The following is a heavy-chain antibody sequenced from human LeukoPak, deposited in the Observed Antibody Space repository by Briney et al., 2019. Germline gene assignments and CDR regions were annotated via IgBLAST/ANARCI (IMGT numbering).Heavy chain of an antibody. D-gene: IGHD3-3*01. CDR2: IYHSGST. J-gene: IGHJ4*02. Sequence: SETLSLTCAVSGGSISSSNWWSWVRQTPGKGLEWIGEIYHSGSTNYNPSLKIRVPILVDKSKNQFSLKLSSVTAADTAVYYCARLSLKVLEWSPTKGKETHYFDYWGQGTLVTVSS. CDR1: GGSISSSNW. CDR3: ARLSLKVLEWSPTKGKETHYFDY. V-gene: IGHV4-4*02.